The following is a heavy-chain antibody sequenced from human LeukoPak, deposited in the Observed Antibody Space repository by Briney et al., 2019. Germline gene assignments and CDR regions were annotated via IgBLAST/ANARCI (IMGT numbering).Heavy chain of an antibody. Sequence: GGSLRLSCAASGVTFSSYSTNWVRQAPGKGLEWVSDIDGSGGSTYYADSVKGRFTISRDNSKNTLYLQMNSLRAEDTALYYCARVGRCSGGSCYPRMYYYMDVWGKGITVTVSS. V-gene: IGHV3-23*01. CDR1: GVTFSSYS. J-gene: IGHJ6*03. D-gene: IGHD2-15*01. CDR2: IDGSGGST. CDR3: ARVGRCSGGSCYPRMYYYMDV.